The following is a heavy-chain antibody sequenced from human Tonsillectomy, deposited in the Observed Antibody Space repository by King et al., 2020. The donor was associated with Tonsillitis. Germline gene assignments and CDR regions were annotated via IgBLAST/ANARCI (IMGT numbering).Heavy chain of an antibody. D-gene: IGHD2-15*01. CDR2: FYPSGGT. J-gene: IGHJ3*02. CDR3: ARARFCSGGSCKMGDSFDI. Sequence: VQLQESGPGLVKPSQTLSLTCSVSGGSISSGSYYWGWIRQPAGKGLEWIGLFYPSGGTNYNPSLKSRVSMSVDTSKNQLSLNLSSVTAADTAVYYCARARFCSGGSCKMGDSFDIWGQGTMVTVSS. V-gene: IGHV4-61*02. CDR1: GGSISSGSYY.